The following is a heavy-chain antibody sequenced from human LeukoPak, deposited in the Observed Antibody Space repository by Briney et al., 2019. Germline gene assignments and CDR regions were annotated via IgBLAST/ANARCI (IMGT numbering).Heavy chain of an antibody. Sequence: GGSLRLSCAASGFTFSSYAMSWVRQAPGKGLEWVSAISGSGGSTYYADSVKGRFTISRDNSKNTLYLQMNTLRVEDTAVYYCARGPRITMVRGGQWYYYMDVWGKGTTVTISS. J-gene: IGHJ6*03. D-gene: IGHD3-10*01. CDR2: ISGSGGST. V-gene: IGHV3-23*01. CDR1: GFTFSSYA. CDR3: ARGPRITMVRGGQWYYYMDV.